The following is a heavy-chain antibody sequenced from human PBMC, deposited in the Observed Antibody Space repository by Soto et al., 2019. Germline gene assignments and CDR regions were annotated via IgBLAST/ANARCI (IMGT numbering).Heavy chain of an antibody. Sequence: SETLSLTCTVSGGSISSSSYYWGWIRQPPGKGLEWIGSIYYSGSTYYNPSLKSRVTISVDTSKNQFSLKLSSVTAADTAVYYCARLDVDHYYYYGMDVWGLGTTVTVSS. CDR2: IYYSGST. J-gene: IGHJ6*02. CDR1: GGSISSSSYY. CDR3: ARLDVDHYYYYGMDV. D-gene: IGHD3-9*01. V-gene: IGHV4-39*01.